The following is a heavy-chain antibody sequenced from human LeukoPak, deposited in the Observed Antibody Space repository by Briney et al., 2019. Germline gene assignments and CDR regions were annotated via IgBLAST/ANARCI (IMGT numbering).Heavy chain of an antibody. V-gene: IGHV4-38-2*01. J-gene: IGHJ6*04. CDR2: IYHSGST. Sequence: SETLSLTCAVSGYSISSGCYWGWIRQPPGKGLEWIGSIYHSGSTYYNPSLKSRVTISVDTSKNQFSLKLSSVTAADTAVYYCASAGSGSYYLTYYYYYYGMDVWGKGTTVTVSS. CDR1: GYSISSGCY. D-gene: IGHD3-10*01. CDR3: ASAGSGSYYLTYYYYYYGMDV.